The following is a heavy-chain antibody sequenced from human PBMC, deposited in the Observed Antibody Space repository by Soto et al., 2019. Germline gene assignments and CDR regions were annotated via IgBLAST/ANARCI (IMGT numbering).Heavy chain of an antibody. D-gene: IGHD6-13*01. V-gene: IGHV4-30-4*01. CDR2: IYYSGST. CDR3: AREYSTQLSHFDY. J-gene: IGHJ4*02. CDR1: GGSISSGDYY. Sequence: QVQLQESGPGLVKPSQTLSLTCTVSGGSISSGDYYWGWIRQPPGKGLEWIGYIYYSGSTYYNPHLKRRVSKSVDMSKNQVSLKLSSVTAADTAVYYCAREYSTQLSHFDYWGQGTLVTVSS.